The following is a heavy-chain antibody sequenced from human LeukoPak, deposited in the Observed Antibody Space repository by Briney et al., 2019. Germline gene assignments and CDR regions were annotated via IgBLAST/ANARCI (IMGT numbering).Heavy chain of an antibody. Sequence: GGSLRLSCAASGFTFSSYTMSWVRQAPGKGLEWVSTITTSDGNTYYADSVKGRFTISRDNSKNTLYLQMNSLRAEDTAVYYCARDDYVWGSPTSTFDYWGQGTLATVSS. CDR1: GFTFSSYT. J-gene: IGHJ4*02. D-gene: IGHD3-16*01. CDR3: ARDDYVWGSPTSTFDY. V-gene: IGHV3-23*01. CDR2: ITTSDGNT.